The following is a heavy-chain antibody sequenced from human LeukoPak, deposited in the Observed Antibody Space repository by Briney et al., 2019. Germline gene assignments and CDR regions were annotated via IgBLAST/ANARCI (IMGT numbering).Heavy chain of an antibody. CDR2: INPNSGGT. Sequence: GASVKVSCKASGYTFTSYGISWVRQAPGQGLEWMGWINPNSGGTNYAQKFQGRVTMTRDTSISTAYMELSRLRSDDTAVYYCARVSVKEVYCSSTSCPEWGQGTLVTVSS. CDR3: ARVSVKEVYCSSTSCPE. V-gene: IGHV1-2*02. CDR1: GYTFTSYG. J-gene: IGHJ4*02. D-gene: IGHD2-2*01.